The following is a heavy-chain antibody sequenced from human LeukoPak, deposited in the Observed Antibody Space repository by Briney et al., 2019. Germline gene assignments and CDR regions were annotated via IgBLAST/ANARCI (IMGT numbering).Heavy chain of an antibody. CDR3: AKGIAAAGTIQLYYFDY. V-gene: IGHV3-11*01. CDR2: ISSSGSTI. Sequence: GGSLRLSCAASGFTFSDYYMSWIRQAPGKGLEWVSYISSSGSTIYYADSVKGRFTISRDNSKNTLYLQMNSLRAEDTAVYYCAKGIAAAGTIQLYYFDYWGQGTLVTVSS. D-gene: IGHD6-13*01. CDR1: GFTFSDYY. J-gene: IGHJ4*02.